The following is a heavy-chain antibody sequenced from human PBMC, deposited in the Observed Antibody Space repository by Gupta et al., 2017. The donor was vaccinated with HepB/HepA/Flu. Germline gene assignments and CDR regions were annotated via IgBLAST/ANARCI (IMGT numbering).Heavy chain of an antibody. CDR3: ARGGGIALEFDY. CDR2: INPNSGGT. CDR1: GYSFTGQH. J-gene: IGHJ4*02. V-gene: IGHV1-2*04. D-gene: IGHD6-13*01. Sequence: QVQLVQSGAEVKKPGASVKVSCKASGYSFTGQHIHWVRQAPGQGLEWMGWINPNSGGTNYAQKLQDWVTMSRDTSISTAYMELRSLKSDDTAIYYCARGGGIALEFDYWGQGTLVTVSS.